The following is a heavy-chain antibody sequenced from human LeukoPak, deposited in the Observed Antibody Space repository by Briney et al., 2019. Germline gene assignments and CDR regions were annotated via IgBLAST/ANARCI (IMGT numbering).Heavy chain of an antibody. J-gene: IGHJ6*02. V-gene: IGHV1-2*02. Sequence: ASVKVSCKASGYTFTGYYMRWVRQAPGQGLEWMGWINPNGGGTNYAQKFQGRVTMTRDTSISTAYMELSRLRSDDTAVYYCARDLSGTSSYYYGMDVWGQGTTVTVSS. CDR1: GYTFTGYY. CDR2: INPNGGGT. CDR3: ARDLSGTSSYYYGMDV. D-gene: IGHD1-26*01.